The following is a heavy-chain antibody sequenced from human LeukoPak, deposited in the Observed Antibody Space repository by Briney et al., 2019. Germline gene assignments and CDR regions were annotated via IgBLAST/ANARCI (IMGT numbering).Heavy chain of an antibody. D-gene: IGHD3-10*01. Sequence: GESLKISCKGSGYSFTSYWIGWVRQMPGKGLEWMGIIYPGDSDTRYSPSFQGQVTISADKSISTAYLQWSSLKASDTAMYYCARLYYGSGSYYNYYYYYYGMDVWGQGTTVTVSS. J-gene: IGHJ6*02. CDR3: ARLYYGSGSYYNYYYYYYGMDV. V-gene: IGHV5-51*01. CDR1: GYSFTSYW. CDR2: IYPGDSDT.